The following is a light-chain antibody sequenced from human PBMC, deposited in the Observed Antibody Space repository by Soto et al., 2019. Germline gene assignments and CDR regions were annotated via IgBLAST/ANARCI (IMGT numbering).Light chain of an antibody. CDR1: QSVSSSY. V-gene: IGKV3-20*01. CDR3: QQYGSSPMYT. J-gene: IGKJ2*01. CDR2: GAS. Sequence: EIVLTQSPGTLSLSPGERATLSCRASQSVSSSYLAWYQQKPGQAPRLLIYGASGRATGIPDRFSGSGSGTDFTLTISRREPEEFAVYYCQQYGSSPMYTFGRGTKLEIK.